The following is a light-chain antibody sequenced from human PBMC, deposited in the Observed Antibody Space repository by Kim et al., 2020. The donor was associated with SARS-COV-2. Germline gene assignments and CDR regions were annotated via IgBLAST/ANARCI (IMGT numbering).Light chain of an antibody. CDR2: GAS. CDR1: QSVRSN. V-gene: IGKV3-15*01. Sequence: VSPGERAPLSCRASQSVRSNLAWYQQKPGQAPRLLIYGASTGATGIPARFSGSGSGTEFTLTISSLQSEDLAVYYCQQYNNWPLTFGGGTKVDIK. J-gene: IGKJ4*01. CDR3: QQYNNWPLT.